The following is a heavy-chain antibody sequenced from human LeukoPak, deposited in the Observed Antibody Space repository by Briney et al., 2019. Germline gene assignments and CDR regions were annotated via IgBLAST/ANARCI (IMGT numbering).Heavy chain of an antibody. Sequence: GGSLRLSCAASGFTFSSYATSWVRQAPGKGLEWVSAISGSGGSTYYADSVKGRFTISRDNSKNTLYLQMNSLRAEDTAVYYCARPHINYYDSSGYFSWGQGTLVTVSS. CDR1: GFTFSSYA. J-gene: IGHJ5*02. CDR2: ISGSGGST. V-gene: IGHV3-23*01. CDR3: ARPHINYYDSSGYFS. D-gene: IGHD3-22*01.